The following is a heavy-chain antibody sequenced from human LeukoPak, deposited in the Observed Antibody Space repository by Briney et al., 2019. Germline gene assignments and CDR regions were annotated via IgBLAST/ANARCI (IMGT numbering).Heavy chain of an antibody. CDR1: GFTFSSYE. J-gene: IGHJ4*02. V-gene: IGHV3-48*03. CDR3: AREYYPYSFDY. D-gene: IGHD3-10*01. Sequence: PGGSLRLSCAAFGFTFSSYEINWVRQAPGKGLEWVSYISSSGSTKYYADSVKGRFTISRDNAKNSLYLQMNSLRAEDTAVYYCAREYYPYSFDYWGQGTLVTVSS. CDR2: ISSSGSTK.